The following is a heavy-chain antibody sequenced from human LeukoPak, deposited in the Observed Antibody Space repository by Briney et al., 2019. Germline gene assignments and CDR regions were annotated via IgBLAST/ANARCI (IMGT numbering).Heavy chain of an antibody. CDR1: GGTFISYA. CDR3: AREGWDYDSSY. CDR2: IIPIFGTA. D-gene: IGHD3-22*01. V-gene: IGHV1-69*01. J-gene: IGHJ4*02. Sequence: GSPXKVSCKASGGTFISYAISWVRQAPGQGLEWMGGIIPIFGTANYAQKFQGRVTITADESTSTAYMELSSLRSEDTAVYYCAREGWDYDSSYWGQGTLVTVSS.